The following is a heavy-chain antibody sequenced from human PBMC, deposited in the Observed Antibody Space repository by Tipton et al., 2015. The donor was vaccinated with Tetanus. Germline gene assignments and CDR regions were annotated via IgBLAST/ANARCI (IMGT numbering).Heavy chain of an antibody. D-gene: IGHD4-17*01. CDR2: INHSGST. Sequence: TLSLTCAVYGGSFSGYYWSWIRQPPGKGLEWIGEINHSGSTNYNPSLKSRVTISVDTSKNQFSLKLSSVTAADTAVYYCARDTPDYGDYYFDYWGQGTLVTVSS. CDR1: GGSFSGYY. CDR3: ARDTPDYGDYYFDY. J-gene: IGHJ4*02. V-gene: IGHV4-34*01.